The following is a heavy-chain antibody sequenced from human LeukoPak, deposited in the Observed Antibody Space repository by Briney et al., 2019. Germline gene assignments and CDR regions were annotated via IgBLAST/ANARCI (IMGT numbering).Heavy chain of an antibody. D-gene: IGHD2-2*01. CDR1: GYTFTGYY. J-gene: IGHJ3*02. CDR3: SRYCSSTSCYGPFDI. CDR2: INPNSGGT. V-gene: IGHV1-2*02. Sequence: ASVKVSCKASGYTFTGYYMHWVRQAPGQGLEWMGWINPNSGGTNYAQKFQGRVTMTRDTSISTAYMELSRLRSDDTAVYYCSRYCSSTSCYGPFDIWGQGTMVSVSS.